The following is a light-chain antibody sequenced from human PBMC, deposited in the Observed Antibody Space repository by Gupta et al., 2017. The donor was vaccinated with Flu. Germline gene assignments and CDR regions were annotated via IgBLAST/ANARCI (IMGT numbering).Light chain of an antibody. CDR1: QSVSSN. Sequence: IVVTPAPATLPVSPGERATLSCRASQSVSSNLAWYQQKPGQAPRLLIYGASTRATGIPARFSGSGSGTEFTLTISSLQSEDFAVYYCQQYNNWPRSFGQGTKLEIK. V-gene: IGKV3-15*01. CDR2: GAS. CDR3: QQYNNWPRS. J-gene: IGKJ2*03.